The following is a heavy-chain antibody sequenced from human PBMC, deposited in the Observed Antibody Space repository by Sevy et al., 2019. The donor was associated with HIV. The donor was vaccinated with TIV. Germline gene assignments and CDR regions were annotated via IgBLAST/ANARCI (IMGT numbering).Heavy chain of an antibody. J-gene: IGHJ5*02. CDR3: ARAAKAYNDFSSGYSLGWFDP. V-gene: IGHV3-21*01. Sequence: GGSLRLSCTASGFTFSTYTMNWVRQAPGKGLEWVSSIGSTSDFIYYADSVKSRFTNSRDNARNSLYLQMNSLRAEDTAVYYCARAAKAYNDFSSGYSLGWFDPWGQGTLVTVSS. CDR2: IGSTSDFI. CDR1: GFTFSTYT. D-gene: IGHD3-3*01.